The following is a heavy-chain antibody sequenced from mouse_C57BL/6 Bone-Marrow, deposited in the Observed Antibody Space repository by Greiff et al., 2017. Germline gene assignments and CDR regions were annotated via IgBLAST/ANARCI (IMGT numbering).Heavy chain of an antibody. CDR2: IYPGDGDT. D-gene: IGHD2-3*01. V-gene: IGHV1-82*01. CDR1: GYAFSSSW. Sequence: VQLQQSGPELVKPGASVKISCKASGYAFSSSWLNWVKQRPGKGLEWIGRIYPGDGDTNYNGKFTGKATLTADKSSSTAYMQLSSLTSEDSAVYFCARSGYWSYWGQGTTLTVSS. CDR3: ARSGYWSY. J-gene: IGHJ2*01.